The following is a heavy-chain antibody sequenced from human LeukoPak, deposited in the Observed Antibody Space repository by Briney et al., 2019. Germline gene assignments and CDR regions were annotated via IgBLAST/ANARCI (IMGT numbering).Heavy chain of an antibody. CDR2: ISGSGGST. CDR3: ARRIVGATTDY. V-gene: IGHV3-23*01. Sequence: GGSLRLSCAASGFTFSSYAMSWVRQAPGKGLEWVSAISGSGGSTYYADSVKGRFTVSRDNSKSTLYLQMNSLRAEDTAVYYCARRIVGATTDYWGQGTLVTVSS. CDR1: GFTFSSYA. J-gene: IGHJ4*02. D-gene: IGHD1-26*01.